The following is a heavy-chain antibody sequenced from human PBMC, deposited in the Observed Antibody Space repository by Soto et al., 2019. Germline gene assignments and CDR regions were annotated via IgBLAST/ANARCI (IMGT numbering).Heavy chain of an antibody. Sequence: PSETLALSCTVSGASIRGFYWSWIRNSAGKGLEWIGRIYATGTTDYNPSLKSRVMMSVDTSKKQFSLKLRSVTAADTAVYYCVRDGTKTLRDWFDPWGQGISVTVSS. CDR2: IYATGTT. J-gene: IGHJ5*02. V-gene: IGHV4-4*07. CDR3: VRDGTKTLRDWFDP. CDR1: GASIRGFY. D-gene: IGHD1-1*01.